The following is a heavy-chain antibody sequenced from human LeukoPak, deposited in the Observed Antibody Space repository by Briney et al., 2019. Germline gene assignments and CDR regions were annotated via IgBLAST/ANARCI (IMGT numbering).Heavy chain of an antibody. CDR2: IGGHGGST. V-gene: IGHV3-23*01. CDR3: ARDPGVVAFHYFDF. CDR1: GFTFSSHA. Sequence: GGSLRLSCVASGFTFSSHAMAWVRQAPGKGLEWVSAIGGHGGSTYYADSVKGRFTISRDNSKNTLYLQMNSLRAEDTALYYCARDPGVVAFHYFDFWGQGTLVTVSS. D-gene: IGHD3-3*01. J-gene: IGHJ4*02.